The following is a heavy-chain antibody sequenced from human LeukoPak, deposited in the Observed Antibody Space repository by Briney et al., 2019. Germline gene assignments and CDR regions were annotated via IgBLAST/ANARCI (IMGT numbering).Heavy chain of an antibody. V-gene: IGHV3-23*01. J-gene: IGHJ4*02. CDR2: ISGSGGST. CDR3: AKRQVYYYDSRASTNYFDY. CDR1: GFTFSSYE. D-gene: IGHD3-22*01. Sequence: GGSLRLSCAASGFTFSSYEMNWVRQAPGKGLEWVSAISGSGGSTYYADSVKGRFTISRDNSKNTLYLQMNSLRAEDTAVYYCAKRQVYYYDSRASTNYFDYWGQGTLVTVSS.